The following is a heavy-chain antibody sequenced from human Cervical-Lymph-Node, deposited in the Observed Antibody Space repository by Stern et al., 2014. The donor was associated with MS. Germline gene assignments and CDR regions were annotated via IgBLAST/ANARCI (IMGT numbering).Heavy chain of an antibody. J-gene: IGHJ6*02. D-gene: IGHD2-21*02. V-gene: IGHV3-21*06. CDR2: TTRSGDYT. CDR1: GFTFSTYR. Sequence: EVQLEEPGGGLVKPGGSLRLSCVGSGFTFSTYRMNWVRKAPGKGLGWDSSTTRSGDYTYHADSGKGRVTISRVNTKNTLYLRMNSLGAEDTAVYYCVRDFCGGDCQTYYYFYGLDVWGQGTTVTVSS. CDR3: VRDFCGGDCQTYYYFYGLDV.